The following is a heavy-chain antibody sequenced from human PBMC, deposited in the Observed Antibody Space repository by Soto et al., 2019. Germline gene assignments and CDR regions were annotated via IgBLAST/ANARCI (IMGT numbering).Heavy chain of an antibody. Sequence: QVQLVESGGGVVQPGRSLRLSCAASGFTFSSYGMHWVRQAPGKGLEWVAVIWYDGSNKYYADSVKGRFTISRDNSKNTLYLQMNSLRAEDTAVYYCARTPPYSSSWYGFDYWGQGTLVTVSS. CDR1: GFTFSSYG. J-gene: IGHJ4*02. CDR2: IWYDGSNK. CDR3: ARTPPYSSSWYGFDY. V-gene: IGHV3-33*01. D-gene: IGHD6-13*01.